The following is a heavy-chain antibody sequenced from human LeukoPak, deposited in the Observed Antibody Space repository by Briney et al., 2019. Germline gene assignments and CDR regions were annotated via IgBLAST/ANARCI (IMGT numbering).Heavy chain of an antibody. D-gene: IGHD3-3*01. J-gene: IGHJ6*02. Sequence: GASVKVSCKASGYTFTSYGISWVRQAPGQGLEWMGWISAYNGNTNYAQKLQGRVTMTTGTSTSTAYMELRSLRSDDTAVYYCARDLPTEREYYDFWSGYYRYYGMDVWGQGTTVTVSS. V-gene: IGHV1-18*01. CDR3: ARDLPTEREYYDFWSGYYRYYGMDV. CDR2: ISAYNGNT. CDR1: GYTFTSYG.